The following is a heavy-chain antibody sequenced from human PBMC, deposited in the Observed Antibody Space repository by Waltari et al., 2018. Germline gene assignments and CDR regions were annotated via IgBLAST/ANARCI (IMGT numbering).Heavy chain of an antibody. CDR3: AKDRHILVVIVSVDTFHI. CDR2: ISGSGNST. J-gene: IGHJ3*02. Sequence: EVQLVESGGGFVQPGGSLRLSCAASGFTFSSYAMKWVRQPPGKGRGWFSGISGSGNSTHYADSGKGRFTISRDNSKNTVYLKMNSLRAEDTAIYYCAKDRHILVVIVSVDTFHIWGQGTMVTVSS. CDR1: GFTFSSYA. D-gene: IGHD2-21*01. V-gene: IGHV3-23*04.